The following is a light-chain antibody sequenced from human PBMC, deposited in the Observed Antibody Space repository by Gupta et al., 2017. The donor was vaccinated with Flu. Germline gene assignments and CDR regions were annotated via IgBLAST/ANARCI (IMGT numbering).Light chain of an antibody. J-gene: IGKJ5*01. Sequence: DIVMTQTPLSLSVTPGQPASISCKSSQSLLHSDGKTYLYWYLQKPGQPPQLLIYEGSNRVSGVPDTYTGTASVRDFTLKISRVEAQDIGLYYSMRSIQLRLRFGQGTRLEIK. CDR3: MRSIQLRLR. CDR2: EGS. V-gene: IGKV2D-29*01. CDR1: QSLLHSDGKTY.